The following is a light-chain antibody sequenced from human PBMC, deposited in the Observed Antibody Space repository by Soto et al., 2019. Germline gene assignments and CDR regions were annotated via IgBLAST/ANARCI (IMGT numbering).Light chain of an antibody. Sequence: EIVLTQSPATLSLSPGERATLSCRASQSVSSYLAWYQQKPGQAPRLLIYDASNRATGIPARFSGSGSATDFTLTISRLEPEDFAVYYCQQRETFGQGTKLEIK. CDR2: DAS. CDR3: QQRET. J-gene: IGKJ2*01. V-gene: IGKV3-11*01. CDR1: QSVSSY.